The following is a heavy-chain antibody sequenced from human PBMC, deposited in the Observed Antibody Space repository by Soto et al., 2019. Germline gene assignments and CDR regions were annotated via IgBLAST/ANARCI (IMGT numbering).Heavy chain of an antibody. D-gene: IGHD1-26*01. CDR3: TRLLFPAERGAFDI. Sequence: PSETLSLTCTVSGASITSYYWSWIRQPAGKGLEWIGRIHTNGHTNYNPSLGSRVIMSVDTSKNQFSLRLSSVTAADTAVYYCTRLLFPAERGAFDIWGQGTMVTVSS. J-gene: IGHJ3*02. CDR1: GASITSYY. V-gene: IGHV4-4*07. CDR2: IHTNGHT.